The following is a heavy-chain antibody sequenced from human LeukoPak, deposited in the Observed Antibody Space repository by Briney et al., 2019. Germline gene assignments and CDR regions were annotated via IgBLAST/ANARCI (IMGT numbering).Heavy chain of an antibody. D-gene: IGHD5-18*01. CDR3: ARVRYPKYSYGPLNDAFDI. CDR1: GGSISSGDYY. CDR2: IYYSGST. J-gene: IGHJ3*02. Sequence: PSETLSLTCTVSGGSISSGDYYWSWIRQPPGKGLEWIGYIYYSGSTYYNPSLKSRVTISVDTSKNQFSLKLSSVTAADTAVYYCARVRYPKYSYGPLNDAFDIWGQGTMVTVSS. V-gene: IGHV4-30-4*08.